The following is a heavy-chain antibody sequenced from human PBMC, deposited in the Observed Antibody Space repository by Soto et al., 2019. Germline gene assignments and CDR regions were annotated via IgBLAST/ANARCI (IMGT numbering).Heavy chain of an antibody. CDR2: IYYSGST. Sequence: QVQLQESGPGLVKPSQTLSLTCTVSGGSISSGGYYWSWIRQHPGKGLEWIGYIYYSGSTYYNPSLKSRVTISVDTSKNQFALELSSVTAADTAVYYCARALDIVATSPYYFDYWGQGTLVTVSS. CDR3: ARALDIVATSPYYFDY. D-gene: IGHD5-12*01. V-gene: IGHV4-31*03. J-gene: IGHJ4*02. CDR1: GGSISSGGYY.